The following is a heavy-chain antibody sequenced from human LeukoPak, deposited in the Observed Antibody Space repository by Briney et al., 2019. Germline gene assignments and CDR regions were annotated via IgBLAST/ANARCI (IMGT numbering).Heavy chain of an antibody. CDR3: ATETIGRHYDY. CDR1: GFTSSSCG. Sequence: KAGGSLRLXCAASGFTSSSCGFNWVRQAPGKGLGSVSSIGPTGTDRYYADSVRGRFTISRDNAKNSMYLQMDSLRDEDTTVYYCATETIGRHYDYWGQGTLLTVSS. D-gene: IGHD1-14*01. CDR2: IGPTGTDR. V-gene: IGHV3-21*01. J-gene: IGHJ4*02.